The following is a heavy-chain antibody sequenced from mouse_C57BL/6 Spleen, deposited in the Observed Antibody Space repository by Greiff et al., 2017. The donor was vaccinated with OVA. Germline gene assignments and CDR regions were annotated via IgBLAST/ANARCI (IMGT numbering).Heavy chain of an antibody. CDR3: ARRFYDGYYENAMDY. CDR2: IYPRDGST. D-gene: IGHD2-3*01. V-gene: IGHV1-85*01. Sequence: VKLMESGPELVKPGASVKLSCKASGYTFTSYDINWVKQRPGQGLEWIGWIYPRDGSTKYNEKFKGKATLTVDTSSSTAYMELHSLTSEDSAVYFCARRFYDGYYENAMDYWGQGTSVTVSS. CDR1: GYTFTSYD. J-gene: IGHJ4*01.